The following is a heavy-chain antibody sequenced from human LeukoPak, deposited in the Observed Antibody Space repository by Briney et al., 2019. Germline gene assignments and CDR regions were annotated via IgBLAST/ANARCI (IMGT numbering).Heavy chain of an antibody. Sequence: SETLSLTCTVSGGSISSYYWSWLRQPPGQGLEWIGYIYYSGSNNSNPSLKSRATISVATSKNQFYMKRSSMTAAATALDYCGSTNNNPSLKSQATISVDTAKNQFSLKLSSVTAADTAVYYCARAVRLDYYYDSSGYYDYWGQGTLVTVSS. V-gene: IGHV4-59*01. CDR2: IYYSGSN. J-gene: IGHJ4*02. CDR1: GGSISSYY. D-gene: IGHD3-10*01. CDR3: GSTNNNPSLKSQATISVDTAKNQFSLKLSSVTAADTAVYYCARAVRLDYYYDSSGYYDY.